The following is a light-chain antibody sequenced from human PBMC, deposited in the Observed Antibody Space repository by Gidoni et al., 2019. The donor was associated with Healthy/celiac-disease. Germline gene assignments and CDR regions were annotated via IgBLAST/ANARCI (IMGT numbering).Light chain of an antibody. CDR1: SLRSYY. Sequence: VSVALGQTVRITCQGDSLRSYYASWYQQKPGQAPVLVIYGKNNRPSGIPDRFSGSSPGNTASLTITGAQAEDEADYYCNSRDSSGNHLVVFGGGTKLTVL. J-gene: IGLJ2*01. V-gene: IGLV3-19*01. CDR2: GKN. CDR3: NSRDSSGNHLVV.